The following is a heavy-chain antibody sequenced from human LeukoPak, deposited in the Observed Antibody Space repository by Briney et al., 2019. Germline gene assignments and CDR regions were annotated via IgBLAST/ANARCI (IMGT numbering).Heavy chain of an antibody. CDR3: ARERDYGDHEPFN. Sequence: GEPLRLSCAASGFTFSSYWMSWVRQAPGKGLEWVANIKQDGSEKYYVDSVKGRFTISRDNAKNSLYLQMNSLRAEDTAVYYCARERDYGDHEPFNWGQGTLVTVSS. D-gene: IGHD4-17*01. J-gene: IGHJ4*02. CDR2: IKQDGSEK. CDR1: GFTFSSYW. V-gene: IGHV3-7*01.